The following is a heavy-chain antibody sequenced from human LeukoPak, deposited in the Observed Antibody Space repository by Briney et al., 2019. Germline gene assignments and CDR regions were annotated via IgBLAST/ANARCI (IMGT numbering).Heavy chain of an antibody. CDR2: ISSSSSTI. J-gene: IGHJ4*02. D-gene: IGHD3-3*01. CDR1: GFTFSDYY. Sequence: GGSLRLSCAASGFTFSDYYMSWIRQAPGKGLEWVSYISSSSSTIYYADSVKGRFTISRDNAKNSLYLRMNSLRDEDTAVYYCARDGSFVLRFLEWLTNPFFFDYWGQGTLVTVSS. CDR3: ARDGSFVLRFLEWLTNPFFFDY. V-gene: IGHV3-11*04.